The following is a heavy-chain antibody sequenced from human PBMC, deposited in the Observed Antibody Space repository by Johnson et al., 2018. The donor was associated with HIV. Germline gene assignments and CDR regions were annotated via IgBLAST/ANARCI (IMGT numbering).Heavy chain of an antibody. D-gene: IGHD6-19*01. J-gene: IGHJ3*01. CDR3: AKDLEEGQQWLIGAFDF. CDR1: GFTFSSYA. Sequence: QVQLVESGGGVVQPGRSLRLSCAASGFTFSSYAMHWVRQAPGKGLEWVAVISYDGSNKYYADSVKGRFTISRDNSKNTLSLQMNSLRAEDTAVYYCAKDLEEGQQWLIGAFDFWGQGTVVTVSS. CDR2: ISYDGSNK. V-gene: IGHV3-30-3*01.